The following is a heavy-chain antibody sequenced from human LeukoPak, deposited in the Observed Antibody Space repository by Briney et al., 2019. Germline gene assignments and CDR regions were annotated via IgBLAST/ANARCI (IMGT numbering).Heavy chain of an antibody. CDR3: ARDRRGITVAGPIDY. Sequence: GRSLRLSCVASGFTFSSYSMNWVRQAPGKGLEWVSSISSSSSYIYYADSVKGRFTISRDNAKNSLYLQMNSLRAEDTAVYYCARDRRGITVAGPIDYWGQGTLVTVSS. CDR1: GFTFSSYS. V-gene: IGHV3-21*01. CDR2: ISSSSSYI. J-gene: IGHJ4*02. D-gene: IGHD6-19*01.